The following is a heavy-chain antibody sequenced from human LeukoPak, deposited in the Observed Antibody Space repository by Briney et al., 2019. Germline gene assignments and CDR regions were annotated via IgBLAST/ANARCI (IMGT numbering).Heavy chain of an antibody. CDR3: ARDRGSNGRPFASWFDP. CDR2: ISSSSSYI. Sequence: PGGSLRLSCAASGFTFSSYSMTWVRQAPGKGLEWVSSISSSSSYIYYADSVKGRFTISRDNAKNSLYLQMNSLRAEDTAVYYCARDRGSNGRPFASWFDPWGQGTLVTVSS. V-gene: IGHV3-21*01. J-gene: IGHJ5*02. D-gene: IGHD6-19*01. CDR1: GFTFSSYS.